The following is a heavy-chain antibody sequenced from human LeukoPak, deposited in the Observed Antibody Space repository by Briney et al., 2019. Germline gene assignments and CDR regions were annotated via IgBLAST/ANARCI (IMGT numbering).Heavy chain of an antibody. V-gene: IGHV4-34*01. CDR1: GGSFSGYY. CDR3: ARGNYDYVWGSYRNYYFDY. D-gene: IGHD3-16*02. CDR2: INHSGST. Sequence: SETLSLTCAVYGGSFSGYYWSWIRQPPGKGLEWIGEINHSGSTNYNPSLKSRVTISVDTSKNQFSLKLSSVTAADTAVYYCARGNYDYVWGSYRNYYFDYWGQGTLATVSS. J-gene: IGHJ4*02.